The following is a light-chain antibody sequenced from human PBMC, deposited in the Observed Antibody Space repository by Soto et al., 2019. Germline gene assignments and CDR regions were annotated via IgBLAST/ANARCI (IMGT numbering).Light chain of an antibody. CDR1: SSNIGGGYD. Sequence: QSVLTQPPSVSEAPGQRVTISFTGSSSNIGGGYDVHWFQQLPGTAPKLLFYGKNNRPSGVPDRFSGSTSGTSASLAITGLQTEDEAIYYCQSYDASLGGYVFGTGTKVTVL. CDR2: GKN. J-gene: IGLJ1*01. V-gene: IGLV1-40*01. CDR3: QSYDASLGGYV.